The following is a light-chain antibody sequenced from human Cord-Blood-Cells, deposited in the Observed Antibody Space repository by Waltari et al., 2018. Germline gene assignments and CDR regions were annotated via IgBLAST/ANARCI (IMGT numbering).Light chain of an antibody. CDR2: RNK. CDR3: AAWDDSLSGWV. J-gene: IGLJ3*02. CDR1: SPNIGSNY. V-gene: IGLV1-47*01. Sequence: QSVLTQPPSASGTPGQRVTISCSGSSPNIGSNYVYLSQQLPGPAPKPLIYRNKQRPSGVPDRFSGSKSGTSASMAISGLRSEDEADYYCAAWDDSLSGWVFGGGTKLTVL.